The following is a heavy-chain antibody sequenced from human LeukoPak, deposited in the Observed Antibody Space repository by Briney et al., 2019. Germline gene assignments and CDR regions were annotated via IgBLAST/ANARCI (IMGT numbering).Heavy chain of an antibody. CDR1: GFTFSSYA. V-gene: IGHV3-21*01. CDR3: ARDLSGSVRFPLNWFDL. Sequence: PGGSLRLSCAASGFTFSSYAMTWVRQAPGKGLEWVSSISGTSRHIYYADSVRGRLTISRDNAKDSLYLQMNNLRPGDTAVYYCARDLSGSVRFPLNWFDLWGQGTLVSVSS. CDR2: ISGTSRHI. D-gene: IGHD3-3*01. J-gene: IGHJ5*02.